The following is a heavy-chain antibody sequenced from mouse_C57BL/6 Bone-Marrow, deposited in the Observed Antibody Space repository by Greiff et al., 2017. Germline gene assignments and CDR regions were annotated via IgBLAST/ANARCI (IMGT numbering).Heavy chain of an antibody. D-gene: IGHD2-3*01. CDR2: IHPNSGST. J-gene: IGHJ4*01. V-gene: IGHV1-64*01. CDR1: GYTFTSYW. Sequence: QVQLQQPGSELVKPGASVKLSCKASGYTFTSYWMHWVKQRPGQGLEWIGMIHPNSGSTNYNEKFTSKATLTVDKSSSTAYMQLSSLTSEDSAVYYCAREGDGYSYAMDYWGQGTSVTVSS. CDR3: AREGDGYSYAMDY.